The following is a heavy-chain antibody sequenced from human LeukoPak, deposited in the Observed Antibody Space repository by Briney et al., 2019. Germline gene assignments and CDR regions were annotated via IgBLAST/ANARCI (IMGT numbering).Heavy chain of an antibody. CDR2: IYYSGGT. Sequence: SETLSPTCTVSGGSISSISYYWGWIRQPPGKGLEWIGSIYYSGGTYYNPSLKGRVFVFVDTSKNQFSLKVSSVTAADTAVYYCARQGRTAAGLDYWGQGTLVTVSS. CDR1: GGSISSISYY. J-gene: IGHJ4*02. CDR3: ARQGRTAAGLDY. V-gene: IGHV4-39*01. D-gene: IGHD6-13*01.